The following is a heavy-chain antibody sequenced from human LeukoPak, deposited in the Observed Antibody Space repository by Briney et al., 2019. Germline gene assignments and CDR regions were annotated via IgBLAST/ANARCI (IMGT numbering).Heavy chain of an antibody. Sequence: PGGSLRLSCTASGFAFSRYAMSWVRQAPGKGLGWVSGISGSGSTIYYADSVKGRFTISRDNSKNTLYLQMNSLRAEDTAVYYCARDRHSSGWYGYYFDYWGQGTLVTVSS. V-gene: IGHV3-23*01. CDR1: GFAFSRYA. J-gene: IGHJ4*02. CDR3: ARDRHSSGWYGYYFDY. CDR2: ISGSGSTI. D-gene: IGHD6-19*01.